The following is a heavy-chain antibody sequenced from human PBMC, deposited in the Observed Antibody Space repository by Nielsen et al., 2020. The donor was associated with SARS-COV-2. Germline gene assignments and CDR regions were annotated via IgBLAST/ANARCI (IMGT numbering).Heavy chain of an antibody. D-gene: IGHD4-17*01. CDR2: IIPIFGTA. CDR1: GGTFSSYA. CDR3: ARDDHGDYLDY. Sequence: SVKVSCKASGGTFSSYAISWVRQAPGQGLEWMGGIIPIFGTANYAQKFQGRVTITADESTSTAYMELNSLRAEDTAVYSCARDDHGDYLDYWGQGTLVTVSS. V-gene: IGHV1-69*13. J-gene: IGHJ4*02.